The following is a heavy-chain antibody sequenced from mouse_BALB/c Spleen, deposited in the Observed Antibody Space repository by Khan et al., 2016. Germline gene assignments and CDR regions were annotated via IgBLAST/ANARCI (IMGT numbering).Heavy chain of an antibody. D-gene: IGHD3-3*01. J-gene: IGHJ3*01. CDR1: GYTFTSYW. Sequence: QVQLQQPGTELVIPGASVKLSCKASGYTFTSYWLHWVKQRPGRGLEWIGRIDPPNGVTHYNQQFKDKAILTVDISSSTAYIQLSSLTSEAAAVYFGARRGCGSGFANWGQGTLVTVSA. CDR2: IDPPNGVT. V-gene: IGHV1-62-3*01. CDR3: ARRGCGSGFAN.